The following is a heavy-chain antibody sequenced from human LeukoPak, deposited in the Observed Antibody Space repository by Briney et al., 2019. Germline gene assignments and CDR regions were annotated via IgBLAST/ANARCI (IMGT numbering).Heavy chain of an antibody. V-gene: IGHV3-23*01. CDR3: AKDQWWFGELHAFDI. D-gene: IGHD3-10*01. CDR1: EITFSTFA. J-gene: IGHJ3*02. Sequence: GGSLRLSCAAPEITFSTFAMNWVRQAPGKGLEWVSTISGNSGSTYYADSVKGRFTISRDNSKNTLSLQMNRLRAEDTAVYYCAKDQWWFGELHAFDIWGQGTMVTVSS. CDR2: ISGNSGST.